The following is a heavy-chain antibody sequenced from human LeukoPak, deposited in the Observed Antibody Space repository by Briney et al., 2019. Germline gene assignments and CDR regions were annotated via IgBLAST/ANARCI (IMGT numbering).Heavy chain of an antibody. CDR2: ISSSGSTI. Sequence: PGGSLRLSCAASGFTFSDYYMSWIRQAPGKGLEWVSYISSSGSTIYYADSLKGRFTISRDNAKNSLYLQMNSLRAGDTAVYYCARGGHFYHDAFDIWGQGTMVTASS. D-gene: IGHD2/OR15-2a*01. CDR1: GFTFSDYY. CDR3: ARGGHFYHDAFDI. V-gene: IGHV3-11*04. J-gene: IGHJ3*02.